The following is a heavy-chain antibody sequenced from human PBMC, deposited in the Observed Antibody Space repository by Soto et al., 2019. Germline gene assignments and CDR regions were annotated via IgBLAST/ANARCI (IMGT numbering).Heavy chain of an antibody. CDR2: ISAHSGDT. V-gene: IGHV1-18*01. D-gene: IGHD3-3*01. J-gene: IGHJ6*02. Sequence: QVQLVQSGAEVKKPGASVKVSCKASGYTFNNYGINWVRQAPGQGLEWMGWISAHSGDTNYAQKVQGRVPMTTDTTTSTAYMELRSLRSADTAVYYCARGYDFWSGYFKVGNYHYDMDVWGQGTTVTVSS. CDR1: GYTFNNYG. CDR3: ARGYDFWSGYFKVGNYHYDMDV.